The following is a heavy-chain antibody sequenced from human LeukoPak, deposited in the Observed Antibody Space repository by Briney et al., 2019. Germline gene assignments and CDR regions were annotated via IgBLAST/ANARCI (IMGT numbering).Heavy chain of an antibody. CDR1: NGSISNYY. J-gene: IGHJ5*02. CDR2: IYDSGTT. CDR3: ARHLVSSPPRRYWFDP. D-gene: IGHD3-9*01. Sequence: SETLSLTCTVSNGSISNYYWSWLRQPPGKGLEWLGYIYDSGTTNYNPSLENRITISIDTSKNQFSLKLTSVTAADTATYYCARHLVSSPPRRYWFDPWGQGALVTFSS. V-gene: IGHV4-59*08.